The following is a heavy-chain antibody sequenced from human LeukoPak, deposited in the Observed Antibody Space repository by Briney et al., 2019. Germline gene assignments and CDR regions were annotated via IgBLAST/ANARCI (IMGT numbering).Heavy chain of an antibody. Sequence: PGGSLRLSCAASGFTFSTHWMSWVRQAPGRGLEWVSAISGSGGSTYYADSVKGRFTISGDNSENTLYLQMNSLRAEDTAVYYCAKDPGGIAAAELDYWGQGTLVTVSS. CDR1: GFTFSTHW. V-gene: IGHV3-23*01. D-gene: IGHD6-13*01. J-gene: IGHJ4*02. CDR2: ISGSGGST. CDR3: AKDPGGIAAAELDY.